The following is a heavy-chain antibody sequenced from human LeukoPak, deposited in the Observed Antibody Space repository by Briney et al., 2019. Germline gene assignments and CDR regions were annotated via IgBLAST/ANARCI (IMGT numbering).Heavy chain of an antibody. V-gene: IGHV4-34*01. D-gene: IGHD3-10*01. CDR3: ARRVGRWFGERAYYYNYMDV. CDR2: INHRRST. J-gene: IGHJ6*03. CDR1: GGSFSGYY. Sequence: PSETLSLTCAVPGGSFSGYYWTWIRQPPGKGLEWIGEINHRRSTKYSPSLKSRVTISLDTSKNQFSLRLSSVTAADTAVYYCARRVGRWFGERAYYYNYMDVWGKGTTVTISS.